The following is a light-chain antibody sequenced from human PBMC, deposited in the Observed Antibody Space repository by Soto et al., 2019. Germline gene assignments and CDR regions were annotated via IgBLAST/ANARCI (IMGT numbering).Light chain of an antibody. Sequence: EIGMSQSPATLSVSTGERATLSCRASQSVSTNVAWYQQKPGQAPRLLIYGASIRATTTPAKFSGSGSGTEFTLTISSLQSEDFAVYYCQHYNKWPPWTFGQGTKVDIK. CDR3: QHYNKWPPWT. CDR1: QSVSTN. V-gene: IGKV3-15*01. J-gene: IGKJ1*01. CDR2: GAS.